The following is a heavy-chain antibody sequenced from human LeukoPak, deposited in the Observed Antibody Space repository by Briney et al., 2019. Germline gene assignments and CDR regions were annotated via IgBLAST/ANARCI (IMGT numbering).Heavy chain of an antibody. CDR1: GYTFTSYY. J-gene: IGHJ4*02. V-gene: IGHV1-46*01. Sequence: ASVKVSCKASGYTFTSYYMHWVRQAPGQGLEWMGIINPSGGSTSYAQKFQGRVTMTRNTSISTAYMELSSLRSEDTAVYYCARQPRRYYFDYWGQGTLVTVSS. CDR3: ARQPRRYYFDY. D-gene: IGHD7-27*01. CDR2: INPSGGST.